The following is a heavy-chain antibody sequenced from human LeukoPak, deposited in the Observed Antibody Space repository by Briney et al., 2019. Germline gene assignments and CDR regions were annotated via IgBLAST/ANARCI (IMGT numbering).Heavy chain of an antibody. D-gene: IGHD3-22*01. Sequence: GGSLRLSCAASGFSFTSYAMHWVRQAPGKGLEWVAFIRDDGNNIHYADSVKDRFAISRDNSKNTLYLQMNSLRAEDTAVYYCAKGSKTVVFTRDHYMDVWGKGTTVTISS. CDR1: GFSFTSYA. CDR2: IRDDGNNI. V-gene: IGHV3-30*02. J-gene: IGHJ6*03. CDR3: AKGSKTVVFTRDHYMDV.